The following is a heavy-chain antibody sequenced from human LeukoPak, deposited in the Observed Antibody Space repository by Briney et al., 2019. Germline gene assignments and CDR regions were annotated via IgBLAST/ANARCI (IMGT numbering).Heavy chain of an antibody. V-gene: IGHV4-39*01. CDR2: IYYSGNI. CDR3: AGTIFGVVIYNWFDP. Sequence: KYSETLSLTCTVSGGSISSSTYYWGWIRQPPGKGLEWIGSIYYSGNIYYNPSLKSRVTISVDTSKNQFPLNLSSVTAADTALYYCAGTIFGVVIYNWFDPWGQGTLVTVSS. D-gene: IGHD3-3*01. CDR1: GGSISSSTYY. J-gene: IGHJ5*02.